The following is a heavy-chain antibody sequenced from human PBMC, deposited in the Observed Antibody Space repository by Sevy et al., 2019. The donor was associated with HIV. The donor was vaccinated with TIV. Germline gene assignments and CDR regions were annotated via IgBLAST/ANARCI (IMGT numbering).Heavy chain of an antibody. CDR2: IKKDGSEK. V-gene: IGHV3-7*01. J-gene: IGHJ6*02. CDR3: ARGHYGMDV. Sequence: GGSLRLSCAASGFSFSNYWMSWVRQGPGKGLDWVANIKKDGSEKYFVDSGKGRFTISRDNAENSVYLQMNSLRDEDRAVYYCARGHYGMDVWGQGTTVTVSS. CDR1: GFSFSNYW.